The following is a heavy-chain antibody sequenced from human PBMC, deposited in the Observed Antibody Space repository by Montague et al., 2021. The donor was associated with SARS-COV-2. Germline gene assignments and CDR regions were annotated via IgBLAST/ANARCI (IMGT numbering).Heavy chain of an antibody. Sequence: SLRLSCAASGFTFSTFAMSWVRQAPGKGLGWVSAISLSGGSTYYADSVKGRFTISRDNSKNTLFLQMNSLRAEDTAVYYCAKGGVVVVAATDLDYWGQGTLVTVSS. V-gene: IGHV3-23*01. D-gene: IGHD2-15*01. J-gene: IGHJ4*02. CDR3: AKGGVVVVAATDLDY. CDR2: ISLSGGST. CDR1: GFTFSTFA.